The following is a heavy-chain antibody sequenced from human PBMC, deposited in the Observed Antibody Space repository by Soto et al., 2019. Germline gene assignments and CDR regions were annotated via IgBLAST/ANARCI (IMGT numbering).Heavy chain of an antibody. CDR3: AREGTYYDYVWGSYRPYYFDY. V-gene: IGHV4-31*03. J-gene: IGHJ4*02. CDR1: GGSISSGGYY. D-gene: IGHD3-16*02. CDR2: IYYSGST. Sequence: QVQLQESGPGLVKPSQTLSLTCTVSGGSISSGGYYWSWIRQHPGKGLEWIGYIYYSGSTYYNPSLKSRVTISVDTSKSQFSLKLSSVTAADTAVYYCAREGTYYDYVWGSYRPYYFDYWGQGTLVTVSS.